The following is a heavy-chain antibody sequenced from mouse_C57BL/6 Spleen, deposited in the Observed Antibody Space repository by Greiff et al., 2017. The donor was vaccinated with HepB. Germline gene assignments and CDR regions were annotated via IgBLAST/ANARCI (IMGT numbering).Heavy chain of an antibody. CDR1: GFTFSSYG. Sequence: EVMLVESGGDLVKPGGSLKLSCAASGFTFSSYGMSWVRQTPDKRLEWVATISSGGSYTYYPDSVKGRITISRDNAKNTLYLKMSSLKSEDTAMYYCARTIYYDNAFAYWGQGTLVTVSA. J-gene: IGHJ3*01. D-gene: IGHD2-4*01. CDR3: ARTIYYDNAFAY. CDR2: ISSGGSYT. V-gene: IGHV5-6*01.